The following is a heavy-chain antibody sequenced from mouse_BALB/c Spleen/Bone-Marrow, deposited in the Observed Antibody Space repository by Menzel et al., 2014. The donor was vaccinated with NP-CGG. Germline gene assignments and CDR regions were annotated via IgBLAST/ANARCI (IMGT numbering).Heavy chain of an antibody. Sequence: VQLQQSGAELAKPGASVKMSCKASGYTFTGYWMHWVKQRPGQGLEWIGYINPSTGYTEYNQKFKDKATLTADKSSSTAYMQLSSLTSEDSAVYYCARDWYFDVWGAGTTVTVSS. J-gene: IGHJ1*01. CDR2: INPSTGYT. CDR3: ARDWYFDV. V-gene: IGHV1-7*01. CDR1: GYTFTGYW.